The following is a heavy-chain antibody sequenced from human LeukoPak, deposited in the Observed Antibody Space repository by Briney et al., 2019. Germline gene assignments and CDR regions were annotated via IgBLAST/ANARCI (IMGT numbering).Heavy chain of an antibody. V-gene: IGHV4-59*12. CDR2: IYYSGST. J-gene: IGHJ4*02. D-gene: IGHD6-13*01. Sequence: SETLSLTCTVSGGSISSYYWSWIRQPPGKGLEWIGYIYYSGSTNYNPSLKSRVTISVDKSKNQFSLKLSSVTAADTAVYYCARDESPGIAAAGYWGQGTLVTVSS. CDR1: GGSISSYY. CDR3: ARDESPGIAAAGY.